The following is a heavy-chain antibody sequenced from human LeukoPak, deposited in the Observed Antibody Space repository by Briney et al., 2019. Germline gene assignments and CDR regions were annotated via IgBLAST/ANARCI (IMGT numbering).Heavy chain of an antibody. CDR3: ARVITSGYYFFDY. D-gene: IGHD5-12*01. CDR1: GDSISSYY. J-gene: IGHJ4*02. V-gene: IGHV4-59*01. CDR2: IYYSGST. Sequence: PSETLSLTCTVSGDSISSYYWSWIRQPPGKGLEWIGYIYYSGSTNYNPSLESRLTISVASSKNQFSLKLSSVTAADTAVYYCARVITSGYYFFDYWGQGTLVTVSS.